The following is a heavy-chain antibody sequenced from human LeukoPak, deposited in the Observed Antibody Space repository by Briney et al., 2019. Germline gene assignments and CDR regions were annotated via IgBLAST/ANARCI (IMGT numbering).Heavy chain of an antibody. CDR1: GGSISSHY. J-gene: IGHJ3*02. D-gene: IGHD3-22*01. CDR2: IYYSGST. Sequence: KSSETLSLTCTVSGGSISSHYCSWIRQPPGKGLEWIGYIYYSGSTNYNPSLKSRVTISVDTSKNQFSLKLSSVTAADTAVYYCRLVVVITAAFDIWGQGTMVTVSS. V-gene: IGHV4-59*11. CDR3: RLVVVITAAFDI.